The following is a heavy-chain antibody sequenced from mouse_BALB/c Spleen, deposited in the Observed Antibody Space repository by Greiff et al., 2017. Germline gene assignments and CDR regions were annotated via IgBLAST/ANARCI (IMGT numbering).Heavy chain of an antibody. CDR3: ARDYYDYDGTSSWFAY. CDR1: GFSLTGYG. D-gene: IGHD2-4*01. V-gene: IGHV2-6-7*01. J-gene: IGHJ3*01. CDR2: IWGDGST. Sequence: VMLVESGPGLVAPSQSLSITCTVSGFSLTGYGVNWVRQPPGKGLEWLGMIWGDGSTDYNSALKSRLSISKDNSKSQVFLKMNSLQTDDTARYYCARDYYDYDGTSSWFAYWGQGTLVTVSA.